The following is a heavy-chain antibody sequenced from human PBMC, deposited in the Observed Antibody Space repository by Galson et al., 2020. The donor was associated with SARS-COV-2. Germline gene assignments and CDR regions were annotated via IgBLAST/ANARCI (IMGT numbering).Heavy chain of an antibody. D-gene: IGHD2-21*02. CDR3: AREANFFLVVTATRMCYFDY. Sequence: SETLYLTCAVYAGSFSGYYWSWIRQPPGKGLEWIGAINSRGSTNYHPSLNSRVTISVDTSTNHFSLKLSSVTAADTAVYYCAREANFFLVVTATRMCYFDYWGRGTLATVSS. J-gene: IGHJ4*02. CDR1: AGSFSGYY. CDR2: INSRGST. V-gene: IGHV4-34*01.